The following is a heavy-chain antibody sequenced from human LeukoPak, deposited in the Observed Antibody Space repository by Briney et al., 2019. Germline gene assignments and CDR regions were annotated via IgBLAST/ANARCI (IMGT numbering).Heavy chain of an antibody. J-gene: IGHJ6*03. Sequence: GGSLRLSCAASGFTFSSYGMHWVRQAPGKGLEWVAVIWYDGSNKYYADSVKGRFTISRDNSKNTLYLQMNSLRAEDTAVYYCARDSRRLSQYYYYYMDVWGKGTTVTVSS. V-gene: IGHV3-33*01. CDR2: IWYDGSNK. CDR1: GFTFSSYG. CDR3: ARDSRRLSQYYYYYMDV. D-gene: IGHD3-16*02.